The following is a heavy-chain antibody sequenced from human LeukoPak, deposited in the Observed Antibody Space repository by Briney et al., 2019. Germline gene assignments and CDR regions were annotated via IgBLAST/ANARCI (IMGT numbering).Heavy chain of an antibody. CDR3: ARRGAGYCSGGSCYYFDY. V-gene: IGHV4-39*01. CDR2: IYYSGST. CDR1: GGSISSSSYY. Sequence: SETLSLTCTVSGGSISSSSYYWGWIRQPPGKGLEWIGSIYYSGSTYYNPSLKSRVTISVDTSKNQFSLKLSSVTAADTAVYYCARRGAGYCSGGSCYYFDYWGQGTLVTVSS. J-gene: IGHJ4*02. D-gene: IGHD2-15*01.